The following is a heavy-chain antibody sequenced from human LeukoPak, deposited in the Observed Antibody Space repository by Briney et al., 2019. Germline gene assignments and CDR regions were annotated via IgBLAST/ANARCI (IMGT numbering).Heavy chain of an antibody. CDR3: ARYSGNPTWFFDY. CDR2: IYDDGST. Sequence: SETLSLTCTVSGGSISSCYWSWIRQPPGKGLEWIGHIYDDGSTKYSPSLQSRLTLSVDTSKNHFSLKLSSVTAADTAVYYCARYSGNPTWFFDYWGQGSLVTVSS. D-gene: IGHD1-26*01. CDR1: GGSISSCY. V-gene: IGHV4-59*13. J-gene: IGHJ4*02.